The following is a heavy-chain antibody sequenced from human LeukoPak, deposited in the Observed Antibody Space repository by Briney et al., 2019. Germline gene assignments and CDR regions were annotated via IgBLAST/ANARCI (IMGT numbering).Heavy chain of an antibody. CDR3: ARGAVAGSYFDY. D-gene: IGHD6-19*01. CDR1: GGSISSSSYF. J-gene: IGHJ4*02. Sequence: SGTLSLTCTVSGGSISSSSYFWGWIRQPPGKGLEGIGSIFYSGSTYYNPSLNSRVTISIDTSKNQSSLKLSSVTAADTAVYYCARGAVAGSYFDYWGQGTLVTVSS. V-gene: IGHV4-39*07. CDR2: IFYSGST.